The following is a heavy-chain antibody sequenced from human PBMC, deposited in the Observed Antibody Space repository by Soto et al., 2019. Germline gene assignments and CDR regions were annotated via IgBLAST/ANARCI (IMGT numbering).Heavy chain of an antibody. V-gene: IGHV4-39*07. Sequence: PSETLSLTCTVFGGSISSSSYYWGWIRQPPGKGLEWIGSIYYSGSTYYNPSLKSRVTISVDTSKNQFSLKLTSVTAADTAVYYCARRKTIWGQGALVTVSS. J-gene: IGHJ4*02. CDR3: ARRKTI. CDR2: IYYSGST. CDR1: GGSISSSSYY.